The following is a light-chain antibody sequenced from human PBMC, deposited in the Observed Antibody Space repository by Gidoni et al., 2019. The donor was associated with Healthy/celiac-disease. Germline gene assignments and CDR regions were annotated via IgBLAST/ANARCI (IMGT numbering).Light chain of an antibody. Sequence: QSPLTQPPSASASPGQSFTISCTGTSSDVGVYNYVSGYQQHPGKAPKLMIYEVSKRPSGGPDRFSGSKSGNTASLTVSGLQAEDEADYYCSSYAGSNNVFGTGTKVTVL. CDR3: SSYAGSNNV. CDR2: EVS. CDR1: SSDVGVYNY. J-gene: IGLJ1*01. V-gene: IGLV2-8*01.